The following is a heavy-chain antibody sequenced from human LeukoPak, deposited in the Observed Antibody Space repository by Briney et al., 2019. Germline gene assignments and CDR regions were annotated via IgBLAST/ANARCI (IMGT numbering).Heavy chain of an antibody. V-gene: IGHV4-31*11. D-gene: IGHD5-12*01. Sequence: SETLSLTCAVSGGSISSGGYYWSWIRQHPGKGLEWIGYIYYSGSTYYNPSLKSRVTISVDTSKNQFSLKLSSVTAADTAVYYCARAEDGYNFHYWGQGTLVTVSS. CDR2: IYYSGST. J-gene: IGHJ4*02. CDR3: ARAEDGYNFHY. CDR1: GGSISSGGYY.